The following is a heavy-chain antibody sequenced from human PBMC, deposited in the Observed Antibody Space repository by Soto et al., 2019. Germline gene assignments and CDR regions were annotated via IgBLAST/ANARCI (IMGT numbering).Heavy chain of an antibody. CDR3: ARGIAGGYYPHYHYYGMDV. CDR1: GFTVSSNY. D-gene: IGHD3-10*01. V-gene: IGHV3-53*01. CDR2: IYSGGST. J-gene: IGHJ6*02. Sequence: EVQLVESGGGLIQPGGSLRLSCAASGFTVSSNYMSWVRQAPGKGLEWVSVIYSGGSTYYADSVKGRFTISRDNSKNTVHLRGNSLRAEDTAVYYCARGIAGGYYPHYHYYGMDVWGQGTTVTVSS.